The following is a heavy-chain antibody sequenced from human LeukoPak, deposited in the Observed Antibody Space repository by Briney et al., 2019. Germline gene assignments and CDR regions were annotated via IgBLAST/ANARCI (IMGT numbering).Heavy chain of an antibody. J-gene: IGHJ4*02. CDR1: GCSISSGSDY. Sequence: SQTLSLTCNVSGCSISSGSDYWSWIRQPAGKGLEWIGRIYTSGSTNYNPPLKSRVTISVDTSKNQFSLKLTSVTAADTAVYYCARESLGPPYYFDYWGQGTLVTVSS. CDR3: ARESLGPPYYFDY. D-gene: IGHD1-26*01. CDR2: IYTSGST. V-gene: IGHV4-61*02.